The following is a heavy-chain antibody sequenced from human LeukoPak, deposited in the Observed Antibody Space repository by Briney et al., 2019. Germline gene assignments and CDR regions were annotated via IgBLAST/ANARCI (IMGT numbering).Heavy chain of an antibody. CDR1: GYTFTGYY. Sequence: GASVKVSCKASGYTFTGYYMHWVRQAPGQGLEWMGWINPNSGGTNYAQKFQGRVTMTRDTSISTAYMELSRLRSDDTAVYYCARASPAASKWRLFDYWGQGTLVTVSS. CDR3: ARASPAASKWRLFDY. CDR2: INPNSGGT. J-gene: IGHJ4*02. D-gene: IGHD2-2*01. V-gene: IGHV1-2*02.